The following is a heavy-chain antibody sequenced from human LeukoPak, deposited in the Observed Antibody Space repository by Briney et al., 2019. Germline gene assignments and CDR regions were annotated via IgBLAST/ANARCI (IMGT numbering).Heavy chain of an antibody. CDR2: IYPGNSDT. D-gene: IGHD2-2*01. J-gene: IGHJ4*02. CDR1: GYSFTNYW. CDR3: ARHLSQHTQNDY. V-gene: IGHV5-51*01. Sequence: GESLKISCKGSGYSFTNYWIGWVRQMPGKGLEWMGVIYPGNSDTRYSPSFQGQVTISADKSISTAYLQWSSLKASDTATYYCARHLSQHTQNDYWGQGTLVTVSS.